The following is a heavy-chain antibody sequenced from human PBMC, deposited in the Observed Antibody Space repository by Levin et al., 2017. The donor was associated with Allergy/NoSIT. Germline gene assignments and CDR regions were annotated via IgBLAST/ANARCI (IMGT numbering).Heavy chain of an antibody. V-gene: IGHV3-11*01. J-gene: IGHJ4*02. CDR2: ISGSGTTI. D-gene: IGHD1-26*01. CDR3: ARRGFSGSYYYYDY. Sequence: GGSLRLSCAASGFTFSDYYMSWIRQAPGKGLEWVSYISGSGTTIYYADSVKGRFTISRDNAKNSLSLQMNSLRAEDTAVYYCARRGFSGSYYYYDYWGQGTLVTVSS. CDR1: GFTFSDYY.